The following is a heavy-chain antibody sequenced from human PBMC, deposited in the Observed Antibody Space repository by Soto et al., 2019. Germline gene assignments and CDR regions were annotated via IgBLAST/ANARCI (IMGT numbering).Heavy chain of an antibody. CDR1: NGSXSNSSSY. D-gene: IGHD4-17*01. CDR3: GGQDYGAKGYYFET. J-gene: IGHJ4*02. CDR2: IYYIGNT. V-gene: IGHV4-39*01. Sequence: SETLSLTCIVSNGSXSNSSSYWGLIRQTPGKGLEWIGSIYYIGNTYYNPSLKSRVTISIDTSKTQFSLKMNSVTAADTAVYFCGGQDYGAKGYYFETWGQGALVTVSS.